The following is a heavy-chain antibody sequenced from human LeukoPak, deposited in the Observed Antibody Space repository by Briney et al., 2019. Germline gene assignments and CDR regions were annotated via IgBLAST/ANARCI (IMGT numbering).Heavy chain of an antibody. CDR1: GYTFTSYA. J-gene: IGHJ5*02. V-gene: IGHV1-3*01. CDR2: INAGNGNT. Sequence: ASVKVSCKASGYTFTSYAMHWVRQAPGQRLEWMGWINAGNGNTKYSQKFQGRVTITRDTSASTAYMELSSLRSEGTAVYYCAREVGSSSSWENWFDPWGQGTLVTVSS. CDR3: AREVGSSSSWENWFDP. D-gene: IGHD6-13*01.